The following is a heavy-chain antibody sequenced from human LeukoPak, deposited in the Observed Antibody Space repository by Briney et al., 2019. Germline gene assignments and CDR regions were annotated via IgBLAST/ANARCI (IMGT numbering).Heavy chain of an antibody. D-gene: IGHD2-15*01. Sequence: SETLSLTCTVSGGSISSYYWSWIRQPPGKGLEWIGYIYYSGSTYYNPSLKSRVTISVDTSKNQFSLKLSSVTAADTAVYYCARAEGYCSGGSCHFDYWGQGTLVTVSS. CDR2: IYYSGST. CDR1: GGSISSYY. V-gene: IGHV4-59*04. CDR3: ARAEGYCSGGSCHFDY. J-gene: IGHJ4*02.